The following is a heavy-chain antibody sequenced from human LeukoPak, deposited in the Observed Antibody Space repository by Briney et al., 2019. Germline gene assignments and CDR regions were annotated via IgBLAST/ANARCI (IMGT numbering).Heavy chain of an antibody. J-gene: IGHJ6*02. CDR3: ARDGHYFAMDV. V-gene: IGHV3-7*03. Sequence: GGSLSLSCAASGFTFNYYWMSWVRQTPGKGLEWLANIKPDGSEKYYVDSVRGRFTISRDNAKSSVHLRMNGLRAEDTAIYYCARDGHYFAMDVWGQGTTVTVSS. CDR2: IKPDGSEK. CDR1: GFTFNYYW.